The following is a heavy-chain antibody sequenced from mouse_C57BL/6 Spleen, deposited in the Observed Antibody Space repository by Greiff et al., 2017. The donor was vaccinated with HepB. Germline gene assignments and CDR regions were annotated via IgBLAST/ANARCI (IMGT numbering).Heavy chain of an antibody. CDR3: ARWYYYVSSYVWYFDV. D-gene: IGHD1-1*01. CDR2: IDPNSGGT. Sequence: QVQLQQPGAELVKPGASVKLSCKASGYTFTSYWMHWVKQRPGRGLEWIGRIDPNSGGTKYNEKFKSKAPLTVDKPASTAYMQLSSLTSEDSAVYYCARWYYYVSSYVWYFDVWGTGTTVTVSS. V-gene: IGHV1-72*01. CDR1: GYTFTSYW. J-gene: IGHJ1*03.